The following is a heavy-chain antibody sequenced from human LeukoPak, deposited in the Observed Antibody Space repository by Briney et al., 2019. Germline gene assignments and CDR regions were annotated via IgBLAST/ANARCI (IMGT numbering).Heavy chain of an antibody. CDR1: GYSISSGYY. J-gene: IGHJ4*02. CDR3: ARVMGTTVDY. Sequence: SETLSLTCTVSGYSISSGYYWGWIRQPPGKGLEWIGSIYHSGSTYYNPSLKSRVTISVDTSKNPFSLKLSSVTAADTAVYYCARVMGTTVDYWGQGTLVTVSS. CDR2: IYHSGST. D-gene: IGHD4-17*01. V-gene: IGHV4-38-2*02.